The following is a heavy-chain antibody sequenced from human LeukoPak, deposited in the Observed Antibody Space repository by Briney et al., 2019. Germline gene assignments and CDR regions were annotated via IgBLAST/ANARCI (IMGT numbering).Heavy chain of an antibody. CDR3: ARVTQDTPYYYYGMDV. Sequence: PGGSLRLSCAASGFTFSSYGMHWVRQAPGKGLEWGAFIRYDGSNKYYADSVKGRFTISRDNSKNTLYLQMNSLRAEDTAVYYCARVTQDTPYYYYGMDVWGQGTTVTVSS. CDR1: GFTFSSYG. V-gene: IGHV3-30*02. J-gene: IGHJ6*02. CDR2: IRYDGSNK. D-gene: IGHD2-15*01.